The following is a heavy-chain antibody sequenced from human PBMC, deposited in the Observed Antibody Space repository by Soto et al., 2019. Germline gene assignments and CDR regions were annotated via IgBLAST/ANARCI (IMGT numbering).Heavy chain of an antibody. V-gene: IGHV4-31*03. CDR3: ATLFSTIFGVVSPFDP. CDR1: GGSISSGGYY. Sequence: QVQLQESGPGLVKPSQTLSLTCTVSGGSISSGGYYWSWIRQHPGKGLEWIGYIYYSGSTYYNPSLKSRVTISVDTSKNQFSLKLSSVTAADTAVYYCATLFSTIFGVVSPFDPWGQGTLVTVSS. J-gene: IGHJ5*02. CDR2: IYYSGST. D-gene: IGHD3-3*01.